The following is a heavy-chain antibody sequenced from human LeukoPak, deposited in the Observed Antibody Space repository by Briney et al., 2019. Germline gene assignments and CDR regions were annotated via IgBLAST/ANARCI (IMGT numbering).Heavy chain of an antibody. CDR2: IKQDGSEK. J-gene: IGHJ3*02. Sequence: GGSLRLSCAASGFTFSSYWMSWVRQAPGKGLEWVANIKQDGSEKYYVDSVKGRFTISRDNAKNSLYLQMNSLRAEDTAVYYCARDPGSWSTYSDAFDIWGQGTMVTVSS. D-gene: IGHD6-13*01. V-gene: IGHV3-7*01. CDR3: ARDPGSWSTYSDAFDI. CDR1: GFTFSSYW.